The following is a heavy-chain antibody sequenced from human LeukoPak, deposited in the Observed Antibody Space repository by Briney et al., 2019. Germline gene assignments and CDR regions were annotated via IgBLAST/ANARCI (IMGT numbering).Heavy chain of an antibody. CDR3: AKDTEREYWYFDL. CDR1: GFTFDDYA. J-gene: IGHJ2*01. Sequence: GGSLRLSCAASGFTFDDYAMPWVRQAPGKGLEWVSGISWNSGSIGYADSVKGRFTISRDNAKNSLYLQMNSLRAEDTALYYCAKDTEREYWYFDLWGRGTLVTVSS. D-gene: IGHD5-24*01. CDR2: ISWNSGSI. V-gene: IGHV3-9*01.